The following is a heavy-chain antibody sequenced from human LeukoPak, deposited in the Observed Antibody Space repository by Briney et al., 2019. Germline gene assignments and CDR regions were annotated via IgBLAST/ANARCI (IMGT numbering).Heavy chain of an antibody. V-gene: IGHV3-23*01. J-gene: IGHJ4*02. CDR2: ISGSGGST. D-gene: IGHD3-22*01. Sequence: PGGSLRLSCAASGFTVCSNYMSWVRQAPGKGLEWVSAISGSGGSTYYADSVKGRFTISRDNSKNTLYLQMNSLRAEDTAVYYCAKGEEYYYDSSGSSDDYWGQGTLVTVSS. CDR3: AKGEEYYYDSSGSSDDY. CDR1: GFTVCSNY.